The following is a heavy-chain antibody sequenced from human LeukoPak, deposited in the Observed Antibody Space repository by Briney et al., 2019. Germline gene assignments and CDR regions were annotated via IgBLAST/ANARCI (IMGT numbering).Heavy chain of an antibody. D-gene: IGHD5-24*01. J-gene: IGHJ3*02. CDR3: ARDLNLGWLQFNAFGI. CDR1: GFTVSSNY. V-gene: IGHV3-53*01. CDR2: IYSGGST. Sequence: GGSLRLSCAASGFTVSSNYMSWVRQAPGKGLEWVSVIYSGGSTYYADSVKGRFTISRDNSKNTLYLQMNSLRAEDTAVYYCARDLNLGWLQFNAFGIWGQGTMVTVSS.